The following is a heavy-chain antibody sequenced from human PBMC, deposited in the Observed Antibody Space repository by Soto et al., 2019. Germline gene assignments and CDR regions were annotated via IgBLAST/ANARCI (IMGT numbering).Heavy chain of an antibody. CDR1: GYTLTSYD. J-gene: IGHJ4*02. Sequence: GASVKVSCKASGYTLTSYDINWVRQATRQGLEWMGWMNPNSGNTGYAQKFQGRVTMTRNTSISTAYMELSSLRSEDTAVYYCARGLRLRSGYYYWGQGTLVTVSS. CDR2: MNPNSGNT. D-gene: IGHD3-22*01. V-gene: IGHV1-8*01. CDR3: ARGLRLRSGYYY.